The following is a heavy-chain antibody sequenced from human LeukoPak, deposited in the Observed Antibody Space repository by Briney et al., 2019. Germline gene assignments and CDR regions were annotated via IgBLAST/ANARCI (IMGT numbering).Heavy chain of an antibody. Sequence: GGSLRLSCAASGFTFSSYAMSWVRQAPGKGLEWVSAISGSGGSTYYADSVKGRFTISRDNSKNTLYLQMNSLRSEDTAVYYCAKDPPLSGWYPYFDYWGQGTLVTVSS. J-gene: IGHJ4*02. V-gene: IGHV3-23*01. CDR2: ISGSGGST. D-gene: IGHD6-19*01. CDR3: AKDPPLSGWYPYFDY. CDR1: GFTFSSYA.